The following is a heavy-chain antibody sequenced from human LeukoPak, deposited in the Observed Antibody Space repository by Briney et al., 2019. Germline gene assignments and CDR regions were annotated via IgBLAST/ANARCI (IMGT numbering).Heavy chain of an antibody. J-gene: IGHJ4*02. CDR1: GFTFSSYE. V-gene: IGHV3-48*03. D-gene: IGHD3-10*01. CDR2: ISSSGSTI. CDR3: ARVAEAYYYGSGSYHDY. Sequence: PGGSLRLSCAASGFTFSSYEMNWVRQAPGKGLEWVSYISSSGSTIYYADSVKGRFTMSRDNAKNSLYLQMNSLRADDTAVYYCARVAEAYYYGSGSYHDYWGQGTLVTVSS.